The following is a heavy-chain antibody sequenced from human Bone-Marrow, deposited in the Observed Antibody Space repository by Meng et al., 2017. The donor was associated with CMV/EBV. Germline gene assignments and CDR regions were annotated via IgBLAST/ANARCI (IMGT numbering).Heavy chain of an antibody. CDR2: IWYDGSNK. V-gene: IGHV3-33*06. Sequence: GESLKISCTASGFTFSSYGMHWVRQAPGKGREWVAVIWYDGSNKYYADSVKGRFTISRDNSKNTLYLQMNSLRAEDTAVYYCAKDWASYDILTGYSPPDDYWGQGTLVTVSS. CDR3: AKDWASYDILTGYSPPDDY. CDR1: GFTFSSYG. J-gene: IGHJ4*02. D-gene: IGHD3-9*01.